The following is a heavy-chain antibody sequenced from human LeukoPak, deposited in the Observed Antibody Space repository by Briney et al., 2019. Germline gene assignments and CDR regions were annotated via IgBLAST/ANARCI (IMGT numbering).Heavy chain of an antibody. CDR1: GFTFSSYA. Sequence: PGRSLRLSCAASGFTFSSYAMHWVRQAPGKGLEWVAVILYDGSNKYYADSVRGRFTISRDNSKNTLYLQMIRLRAEDTAVYYCARDPPSSYYDFWSGYQPNYYYYGMDVWGQGTTVTVSS. D-gene: IGHD3-3*01. CDR2: ILYDGSNK. V-gene: IGHV3-30-3*01. CDR3: ARDPPSSYYDFWSGYQPNYYYYGMDV. J-gene: IGHJ6*02.